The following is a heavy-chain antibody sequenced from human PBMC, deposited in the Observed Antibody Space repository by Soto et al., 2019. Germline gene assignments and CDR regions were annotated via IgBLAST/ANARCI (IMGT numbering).Heavy chain of an antibody. V-gene: IGHV4-30-2*01. J-gene: IGHJ5*02. CDR3: ARSIVTPSAMFDH. Sequence: SETLSLTCAVSGGSVNRGGYSWSWIRLTPGKGLECLAYIYRTGHTIYNPSLNSRATISLDEPNNQFSLHLTSVTAADTAVYYCARSIVTPSAMFDHWGQGLLVTVSS. CDR1: GGSVNRGGYS. CDR2: IYRTGHT. D-gene: IGHD2-2*01.